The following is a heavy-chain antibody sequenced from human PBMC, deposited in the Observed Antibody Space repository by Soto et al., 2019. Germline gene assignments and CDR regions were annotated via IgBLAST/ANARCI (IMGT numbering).Heavy chain of an antibody. CDR1: GYSFTSYW. CDR2: IYPGDSDT. Sequence: PGESLKISCKGSGYSFTSYWIGWVRHMPGKGLEWMGIIYPGDSDTRYSPSFQGQVTISADKSISTAYLQWSSLKASDTAMYYCAIHKPPAGDCSGYYGDYYYYYGMDVWGQGTTVTVSS. CDR3: AIHKPPAGDCSGYYGDYYYYYGMDV. D-gene: IGHD3-22*01. J-gene: IGHJ6*02. V-gene: IGHV5-51*01.